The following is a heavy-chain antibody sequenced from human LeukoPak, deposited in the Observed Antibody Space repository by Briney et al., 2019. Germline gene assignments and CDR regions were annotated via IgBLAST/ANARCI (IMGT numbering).Heavy chain of an antibody. CDR1: GFTVSSNY. CDR3: SRGVPAAYYFDY. CDR2: IYSGSST. J-gene: IGHJ4*02. Sequence: GGSLRLSCAASGFTVSSNYMSWVRQAPGKGLEWVSVIYSGSSTYYADSVKGRFTISRDNSKNTLYLQMNSLRAEDTAVYYCSRGVPAAYYFDYWGQGTLVTVSS. D-gene: IGHD2-2*01. V-gene: IGHV3-53*01.